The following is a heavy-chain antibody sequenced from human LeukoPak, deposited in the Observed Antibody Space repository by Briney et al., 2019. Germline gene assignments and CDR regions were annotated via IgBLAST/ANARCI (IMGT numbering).Heavy chain of an antibody. D-gene: IGHD3/OR15-3a*01. CDR2: ISYDGSNK. V-gene: IGHV3-30*03. J-gene: IGHJ6*02. CDR3: VPLGGLGYYQYGMDV. CDR1: GFTFSSYG. Sequence: PGGSLRLSCAASGFTFSSYGMHWVRQAPGKGLEWVAVISYDGSNKYYADSVKGRFTISRDNSKNTLYLQMNSLRAEDTAVYYCVPLGGLGYYQYGMDVWGRGTTVTVSS.